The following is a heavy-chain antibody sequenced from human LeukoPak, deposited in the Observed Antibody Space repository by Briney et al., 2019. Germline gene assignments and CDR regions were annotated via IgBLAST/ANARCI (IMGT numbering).Heavy chain of an antibody. V-gene: IGHV3-30-3*01. Sequence: GGSLRLSCAASVFTFSSYAMHWVRQAPGKGLEWVAVISCDGSNKNYADSVKGRFTISRDNSKNTLYLQMNSLRAEDTAVYYCARVAAAGPEGYDYAMDVWGQGTTVAVSS. CDR2: ISCDGSNK. D-gene: IGHD6-13*01. CDR1: VFTFSSYA. J-gene: IGHJ6*02. CDR3: ARVAAAGPEGYDYAMDV.